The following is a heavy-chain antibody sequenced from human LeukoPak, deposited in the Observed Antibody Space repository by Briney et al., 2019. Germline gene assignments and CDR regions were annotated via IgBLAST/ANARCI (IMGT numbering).Heavy chain of an antibody. V-gene: IGHV1-3*01. Sequence: GASVKVSCKASGYTFTYYGMHWVRQAPGQRPEWMGWIDGGNGNIEHSQKFQGRLSITRDTSATTDFMELSSLRSEDSAVYYCASRAGGYDHGMDVWGQGTTVTVSS. D-gene: IGHD3-16*01. CDR2: IDGGNGNI. J-gene: IGHJ6*02. CDR1: GYTFTYYG. CDR3: ASRAGGYDHGMDV.